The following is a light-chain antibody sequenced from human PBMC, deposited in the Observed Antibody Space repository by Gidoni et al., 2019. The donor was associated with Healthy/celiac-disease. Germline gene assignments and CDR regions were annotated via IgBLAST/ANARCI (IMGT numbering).Light chain of an antibody. Sequence: QSALTQPAPVSGSPGQSITISCTGTRSDVGSYNLVSWYQQHPCKAPKLMIYEGSKRPSGVSNRFSGSKSGNTASLTISGLQAEDEADYYCCSYAGSSWVFGGGTKLTVL. CDR2: EGS. V-gene: IGLV2-23*01. J-gene: IGLJ2*01. CDR3: CSYAGSSWV. CDR1: RSDVGSYNL.